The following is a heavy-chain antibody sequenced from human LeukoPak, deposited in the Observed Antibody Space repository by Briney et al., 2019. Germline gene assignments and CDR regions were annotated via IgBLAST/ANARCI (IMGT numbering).Heavy chain of an antibody. CDR2: IDSDGGRI. J-gene: IGHJ5*02. D-gene: IGHD1-26*01. V-gene: IGHV3-74*03. CDR1: GLGLSGYW. CDR3: VADSGNRSGGDL. Sequence: PGGSLRLSCVGFGLGLSGYWMHWVRQVPGKGLAWLSRIDSDGGRIQYADSVKGRFTISRDNAKNTVYLQMNSLRPEDTALYYCVADSGNRSGGDLWGQGTLVTVSS.